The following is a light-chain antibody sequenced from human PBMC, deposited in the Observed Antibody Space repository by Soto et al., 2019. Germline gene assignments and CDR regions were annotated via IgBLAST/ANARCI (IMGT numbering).Light chain of an antibody. Sequence: DIQMTQSPSSLSASVGDRVTITCRASQSISSYLHWYQQRPGKAPKLLIYAASNLQSGVPSRFSGSGSGTEFTLSISSLHSDDFATYYCQQYDYSRTFGQGTKVDIK. V-gene: IGKV1-39*01. J-gene: IGKJ1*01. CDR1: QSISSY. CDR2: AAS. CDR3: QQYDYSRT.